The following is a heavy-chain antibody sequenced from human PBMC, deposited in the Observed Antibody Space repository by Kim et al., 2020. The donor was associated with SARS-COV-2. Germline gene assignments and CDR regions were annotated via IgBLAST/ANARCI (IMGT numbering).Heavy chain of an antibody. CDR3: NKEVRRSVVFEPSGSDF. CDR2: INAEGTTT. V-gene: IGHV3-23*05. D-gene: IGHD5-12*01. Sequence: GGSLRLSCAASGFSFHTYVMSWVRQAPGKGLEWVSSINAEGTTTYYSGSVKGRFTLSRDNSRNLLHVQMNNLRPEDTGVYYCNKEVRRSVVFEPSGSDFWGQGVLVTVSS. CDR1: GFSFHTYV. J-gene: IGHJ1*01.